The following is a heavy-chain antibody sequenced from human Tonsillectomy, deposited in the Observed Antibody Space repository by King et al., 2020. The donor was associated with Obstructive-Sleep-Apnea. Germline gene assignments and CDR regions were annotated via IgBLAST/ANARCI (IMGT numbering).Heavy chain of an antibody. Sequence: VQLQESGPGLVKPSGTLSLTCAVSGASISSANWWSWVRQPPGKGLEWIGEIYHTGSTNYNPSLKSRVTISVDKAKNQFSLKLNSLTAADTAVYYCGRWTVTTQIDYWGRGTLVTVSS. CDR2: IYHTGST. CDR3: GRWTVTTQIDY. CDR1: GASISSANW. D-gene: IGHD4-11*01. V-gene: IGHV4-4*02. J-gene: IGHJ4*02.